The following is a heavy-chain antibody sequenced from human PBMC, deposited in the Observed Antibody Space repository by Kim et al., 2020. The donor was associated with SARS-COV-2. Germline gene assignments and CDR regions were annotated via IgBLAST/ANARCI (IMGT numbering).Heavy chain of an antibody. J-gene: IGHJ4*02. CDR3: SAAPITTRAWG. CDR2: AYYGGTT. V-gene: IGHV4-39*01. D-gene: IGHD3-22*01. Sequence: SETLSLTCSSPGGSISSTPYYWAWFRQPPGKGREWIGSAYYGGTTYYNVSLKTRVTISLDTSTKQCSLRLTSVTAADTAMYFCSAAPITTRAWGWGQGTRVSVSS. CDR1: GGSISSTPYY.